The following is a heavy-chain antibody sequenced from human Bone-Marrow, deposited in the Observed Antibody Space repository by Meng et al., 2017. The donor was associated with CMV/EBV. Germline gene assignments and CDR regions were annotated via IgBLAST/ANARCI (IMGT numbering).Heavy chain of an antibody. Sequence: GESLKISCAASGFTFSGYEMNWVRQAPGKGLEWISYISGSGSTMYYADSVKGRFTISRDNAENSLSLQMNNLRAEDKAVYYCARDRANDYGDINWFDPWGQGTLVTVSS. V-gene: IGHV3-48*03. D-gene: IGHD4-17*01. CDR3: ARDRANDYGDINWFDP. CDR1: GFTFSGYE. CDR2: ISGSGSTM. J-gene: IGHJ5*02.